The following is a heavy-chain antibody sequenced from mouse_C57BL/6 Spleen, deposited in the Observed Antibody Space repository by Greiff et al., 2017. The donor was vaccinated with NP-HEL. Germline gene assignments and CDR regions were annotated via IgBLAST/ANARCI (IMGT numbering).Heavy chain of an antibody. CDR3: ARRYYYGSRDWYFDV. J-gene: IGHJ1*03. Sequence: VQLQQSGAELVMPGASVKLSCKASGYTFTSYWMHWVKQRPGPGLEWIGEIDPSDSYTNYNQKFKGKSTLTVDKSSSTAYMQLSSLTSEDSAVYYCARRYYYGSRDWYFDVWGTGTTVTVSS. D-gene: IGHD1-1*01. CDR2: IDPSDSYT. CDR1: GYTFTSYW. V-gene: IGHV1-69*01.